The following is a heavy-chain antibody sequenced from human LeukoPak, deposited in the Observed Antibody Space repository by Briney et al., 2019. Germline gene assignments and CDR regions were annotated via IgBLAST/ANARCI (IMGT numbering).Heavy chain of an antibody. V-gene: IGHV4-30-4*08. CDR2: IYYSGST. CDR1: GGSISSGDYY. D-gene: IGHD3-3*01. Sequence: SETLSLTCTVSGGSISSGDYYWSWIRQPPGKGLEWIGYIYYSGSTYYNPSLKSRVTISVDTSKNQFSLKLSSVTAADTAVYYCARELASGVGYYMDVWGKGTTVTVSS. J-gene: IGHJ6*03. CDR3: ARELASGVGYYMDV.